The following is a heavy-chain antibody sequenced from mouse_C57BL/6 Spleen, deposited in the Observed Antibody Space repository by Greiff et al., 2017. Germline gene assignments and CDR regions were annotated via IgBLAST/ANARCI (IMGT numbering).Heavy chain of an antibody. CDR1: GFSLTSYG. Sequence: QVQLQESGPGLVAPSQSLSITCTVSGFSLTSYGVHWVRQPPGQGLEWLVVIWSDGSTTYNSALKSRLSISKENSKSQVILKMNSLQTDDTAMYCGTRHVPYGSSPMDYWGQGTSVTVSS. D-gene: IGHD1-1*01. J-gene: IGHJ4*01. CDR2: IWSDGST. V-gene: IGHV2-6-1*01. CDR3: TRHVPYGSSPMDY.